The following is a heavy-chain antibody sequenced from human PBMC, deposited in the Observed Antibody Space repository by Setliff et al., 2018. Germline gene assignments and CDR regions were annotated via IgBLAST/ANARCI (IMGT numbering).Heavy chain of an antibody. CDR2: IHGTEGT. CDR3: ARGYYNGRGYYYLPCSFDS. CDR1: DGSLYSGNYY. J-gene: IGHJ4*02. D-gene: IGHD3-10*01. V-gene: IGHV4-61*09. Sequence: PSETLSLTCTVSDGSLYSGNYYWTWIRQPAGKALEWIGHIHGTEGTHYNPSLESRVTISRDKSPNQFPLMLRSVTAADTALYYCARGYYNGRGYYYLPCSFDSWGRGIVVTAPQ.